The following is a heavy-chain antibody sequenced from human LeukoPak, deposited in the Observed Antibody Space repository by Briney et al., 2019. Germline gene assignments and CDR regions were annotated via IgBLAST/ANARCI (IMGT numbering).Heavy chain of an antibody. D-gene: IGHD6-19*01. CDR1: GGSIGSDY. V-gene: IGHV4-59*08. Sequence: PSETQSLTCTVSGGSIGSDYWTWIRQPPGKGLEYIGYIYYTGGTNYNPSLKSRVTISVDTSKNQFSLKLSSVTAADTAVYFCAKYGNSGWVIDNWGQGTLVTVSS. CDR3: AKYGNSGWVIDN. J-gene: IGHJ4*02. CDR2: IYYTGGT.